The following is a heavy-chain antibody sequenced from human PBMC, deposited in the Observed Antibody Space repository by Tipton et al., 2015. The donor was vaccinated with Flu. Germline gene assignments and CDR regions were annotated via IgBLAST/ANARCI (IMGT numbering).Heavy chain of an antibody. CDR3: ARQLGGGDCY. CDR1: GFTFRGYG. J-gene: IGHJ4*02. V-gene: IGHV3-7*03. Sequence: QLVQSGGALVQPGGSLRLSCATSGFTFRGYGMSWVRQAPGRGLEWVANIKEDGSVKYYVDSVKGRFTISRDNAKNSVYLQMNSLRAEDTAVYYCARQLGGGDCYWGQGTLVTVSS. CDR2: IKEDGSVK. D-gene: IGHD2-21*01.